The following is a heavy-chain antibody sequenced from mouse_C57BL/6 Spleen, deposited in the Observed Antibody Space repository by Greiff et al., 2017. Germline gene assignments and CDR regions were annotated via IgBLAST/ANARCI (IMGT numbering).Heavy chain of an antibody. Sequence: VQLQQSGAELAKPGASVKLSCKASGYTFTSYWMHWVKQRPGQGLEWIGYINPSSGYTKYNQKFKDKATLTADKSSSTAYMQLSSRTYEDSAVYYCSRQGLGGYDDGTNYFDYWGQGTTLTVSS. D-gene: IGHD2-2*01. CDR1: GYTFTSYW. V-gene: IGHV1-7*01. CDR3: SRQGLGGYDDGTNYFDY. CDR2: INPSSGYT. J-gene: IGHJ2*01.